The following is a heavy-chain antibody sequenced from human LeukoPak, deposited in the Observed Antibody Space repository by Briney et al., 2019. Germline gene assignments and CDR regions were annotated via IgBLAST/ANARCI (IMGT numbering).Heavy chain of an antibody. Sequence: SETLSLTCTVSGGSISTYYWTWIRQPPGKGLEWIGYIYFSGSTNYNPSLKSRVTISVDASKNQFSLNLTSVTAADTAVYYCARGGKGFPLGLRFDYWGQGSLVTVSS. V-gene: IGHV4-59*01. J-gene: IGHJ4*02. CDR1: GGSISTYY. D-gene: IGHD2-21*01. CDR3: ARGGKGFPLGLRFDY. CDR2: IYFSGST.